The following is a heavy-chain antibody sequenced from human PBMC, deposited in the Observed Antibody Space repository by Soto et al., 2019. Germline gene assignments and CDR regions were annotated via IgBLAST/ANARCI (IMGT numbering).Heavy chain of an antibody. J-gene: IGHJ4*02. V-gene: IGHV3-7*03. D-gene: IGHD3-3*01. CDR1: GFSFVKYW. Sequence: GTLRPSCAVHGFSFVKYWMSWVRQAPGKGLEWLASIKEDGSERYYLGSVKGRFTISRDNAKDSLSLQMNSLRGEDTAFYYCARDVGPVTIFGEALSGYFDFWGQGTLVTVSS. CDR2: IKEDGSER. CDR3: ARDVGPVTIFGEALSGYFDF.